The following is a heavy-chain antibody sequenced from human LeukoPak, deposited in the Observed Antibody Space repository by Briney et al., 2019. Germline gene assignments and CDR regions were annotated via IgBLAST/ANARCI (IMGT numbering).Heavy chain of an antibody. D-gene: IGHD4-17*01. J-gene: IGHJ4*02. CDR2: ISGSGGST. V-gene: IGHV3-23*01. Sequence: PGGSLRLSCAASGFTFSSYAMSWVRQAPGKGLEWVSAISGSGGSTYYADSVKGRFTISRDNSKNTLYLQMNSLRAEDTAVYYCARVGAPSAATVTTFYFDYWGQGTLVTVSS. CDR3: ARVGAPSAATVTTFYFDY. CDR1: GFTFSSYA.